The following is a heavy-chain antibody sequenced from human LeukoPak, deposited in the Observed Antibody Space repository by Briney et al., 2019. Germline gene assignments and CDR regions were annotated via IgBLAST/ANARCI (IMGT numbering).Heavy chain of an antibody. D-gene: IGHD1-26*01. V-gene: IGHV1-46*01. CDR3: ARDNSVGDVAWWFDP. J-gene: IGHJ5*02. CDR1: GYSFTSRY. CDR2: INPSGSST. Sequence: ASVKVSCKASGYSFTSRYMHWVRQAPGQGLEWLGLINPSGSSTLYAQKFQGRVTMTRDMSTTTDYMELSSLRSEDTAVYYCARDNSVGDVAWWFDPWGQGTLVTVSS.